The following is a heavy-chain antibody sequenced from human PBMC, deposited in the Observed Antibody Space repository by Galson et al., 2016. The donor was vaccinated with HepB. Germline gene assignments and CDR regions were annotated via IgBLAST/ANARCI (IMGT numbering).Heavy chain of an antibody. CDR2: ISYDGNDD. Sequence: SLRLSCAASGFMFSHYGMHWVRQAPGKGLEWVAVISYDGNDDYYADSVKDRFTISRDNSKNTLYLQMDSLRPEDTAVYYCAKDASSGWIYYFESWGRGTLVTVSS. J-gene: IGHJ4*02. D-gene: IGHD6-19*01. V-gene: IGHV3-30*18. CDR1: GFMFSHYG. CDR3: AKDASSGWIYYFES.